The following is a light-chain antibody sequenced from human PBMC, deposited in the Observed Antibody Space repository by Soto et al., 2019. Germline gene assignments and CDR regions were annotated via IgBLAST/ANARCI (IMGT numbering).Light chain of an antibody. Sequence: QSALTQPASVSGSPGQSITISCTGTSSDVGGYNYVSRYQQHPGKAPKLMIYEVSNRPSGVSNRFSGSKSGNTASLTISGLQAEDEADYYCSSYTSSSPDVFGTGTKVTVL. CDR2: EVS. V-gene: IGLV2-14*01. CDR3: SSYTSSSPDV. CDR1: SSDVGGYNY. J-gene: IGLJ1*01.